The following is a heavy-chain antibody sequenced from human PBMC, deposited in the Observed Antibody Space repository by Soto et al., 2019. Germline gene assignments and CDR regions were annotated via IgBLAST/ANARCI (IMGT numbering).Heavy chain of an antibody. CDR2: IYYSGST. J-gene: IGHJ4*02. Sequence: PSETLSLTCTVSGGSISSSSYYWGWIRQPPGKGLEWIGSIYYSGSTYYNPSLKSRVTISVDTSKNQFSLKLSSVTAADTAVYYCARLSLVGAIYYWGQGTLVTVSS. D-gene: IGHD1-26*01. V-gene: IGHV4-39*01. CDR1: GGSISSSSYY. CDR3: ARLSLVGAIYY.